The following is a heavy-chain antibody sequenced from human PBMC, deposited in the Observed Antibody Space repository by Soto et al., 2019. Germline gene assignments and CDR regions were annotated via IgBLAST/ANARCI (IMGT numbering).Heavy chain of an antibody. J-gene: IGHJ6*02. V-gene: IGHV4-4*07. Sequence: KPSETLSLTCTVPGDSISDYYWSWIRQPAGKGLERIGRFYYSGNTKSNPSLKSRVTMSADTSKNQFSLSLWSVTAADSAIYYCARMYNSGFCRPEGDYFFYGMDVWGQGTTVTVSS. D-gene: IGHD6-19*01. CDR1: GDSISDYY. CDR3: ARMYNSGFCRPEGDYFFYGMDV. CDR2: FYYSGNT.